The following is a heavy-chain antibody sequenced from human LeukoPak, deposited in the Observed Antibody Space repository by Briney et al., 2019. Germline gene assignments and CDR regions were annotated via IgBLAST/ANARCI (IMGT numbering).Heavy chain of an antibody. D-gene: IGHD5-18*01. CDR2: ISAYNGNT. V-gene: IGHV1-18*01. J-gene: IGHJ4*02. CDR1: GFTFTSYG. CDR3: ARDTGSAMALYFDY. Sequence: ASVKVSRKASGFTFTSYGISWVRQAPGQGLEWMGWISAYNGNTNYAQKLQGRVTMTTDTSTSTAYMELRSLRSDDTAVYYCARDTGSAMALYFDYWGQGTLVTVSS.